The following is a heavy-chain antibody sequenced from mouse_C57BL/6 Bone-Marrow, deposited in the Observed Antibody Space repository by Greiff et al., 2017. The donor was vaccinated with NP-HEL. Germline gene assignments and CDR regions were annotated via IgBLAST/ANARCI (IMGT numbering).Heavy chain of an antibody. CDR2: IRSKSNNYAT. Sequence: EVQRVESGGGLVQPKGSLQVSCAASGFSFNTYAMNWVRQAPGKGLEWVARIRSKSNNYATYYADSVKDRFTISRDDSESMLYLQMNNLKTEDTAMYYCVRLRSYYAMDYWGQGTSVTVSS. V-gene: IGHV10-1*01. J-gene: IGHJ4*01. CDR1: GFSFNTYA. CDR3: VRLRSYYAMDY.